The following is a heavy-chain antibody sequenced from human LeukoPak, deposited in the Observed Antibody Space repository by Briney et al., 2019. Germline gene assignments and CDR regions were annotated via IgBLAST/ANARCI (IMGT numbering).Heavy chain of an antibody. CDR2: ISTIDGII. CDR1: GFTFSDYF. V-gene: IGHV3-11*01. CDR3: AKASWDMDV. D-gene: IGHD1-26*01. Sequence: PGGSLRLSCVASGFTFSDYFMTWIRQPPGKPLECVSYISTIDGIIYYADSVKDRFTISRDNAKSSLFLQMNNLRAEDTAVYYCAKASWDMDVWGQGSSVIVS. J-gene: IGHJ6*02.